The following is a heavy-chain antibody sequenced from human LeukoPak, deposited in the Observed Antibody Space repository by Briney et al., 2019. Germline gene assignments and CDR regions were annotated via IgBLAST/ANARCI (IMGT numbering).Heavy chain of an antibody. J-gene: IGHJ5*02. CDR3: AMASSTSSGWFDP. CDR1: GFTFSSYA. D-gene: IGHD2-2*01. Sequence: GGSLRLSCAASGFTFSSYAMHWVRQAPGKGLEWVAVISYDGSNKYYADSVKGRFTISRDNSKNTLYLQMNSLRAEDMAVYYCAMASSTSSGWFDPWGQGTLVTVSS. CDR2: ISYDGSNK. V-gene: IGHV3-30*04.